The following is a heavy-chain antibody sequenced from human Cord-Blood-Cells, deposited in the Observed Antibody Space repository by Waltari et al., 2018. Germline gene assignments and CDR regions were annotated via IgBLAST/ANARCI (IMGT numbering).Heavy chain of an antibody. D-gene: IGHD3-9*01. V-gene: IGHV5-51*01. J-gene: IGHJ6*02. Sequence: EVPPVQSGAEVTKPGESLKISCKGSGYSFTSYWSGWLRQRPGKGLEWVGIIYPGDSDTRYSPSFQGQVTISADKSISTAYLQWSSLKASDTAMYYCARRTDILYYGMDVWGQGTTVTVSS. CDR2: IYPGDSDT. CDR3: ARRTDILYYGMDV. CDR1: GYSFTSYW.